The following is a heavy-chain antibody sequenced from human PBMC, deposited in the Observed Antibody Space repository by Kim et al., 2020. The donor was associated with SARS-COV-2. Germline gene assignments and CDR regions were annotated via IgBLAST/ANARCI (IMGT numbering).Heavy chain of an antibody. V-gene: IGHV3-66*01. CDR1: GFTVSSNY. J-gene: IGHJ4*02. CDR3: AKASIAAAGTYYFDY. D-gene: IGHD6-13*01. Sequence: GGSLRLSCAASGFTVSSNYMSWVRQAPGKWLEWVSVIYSGGSTYYADSVKGRFTISRDNSKNTLYLQMNSLRAEDTAVYYCAKASIAAAGTYYFDYWGQGTLVTVSS. CDR2: IYSGGST.